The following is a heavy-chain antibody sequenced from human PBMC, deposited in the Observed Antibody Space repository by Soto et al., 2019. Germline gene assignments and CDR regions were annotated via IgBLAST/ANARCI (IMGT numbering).Heavy chain of an antibody. Sequence: EVQLVESGGGLVQPGGSLRLSCSASGFSFNTYEMNWVRQAPGKGLEWVSYISSSGSTIYYADSVKGRFTVSRDNGKNSLYLQMNSLRAEDTAVYYCAYGGSCDYWGQGTQVTVSS. CDR3: AYGGSCDY. D-gene: IGHD1-26*01. CDR1: GFSFNTYE. J-gene: IGHJ4*02. CDR2: ISSSGSTI. V-gene: IGHV3-48*03.